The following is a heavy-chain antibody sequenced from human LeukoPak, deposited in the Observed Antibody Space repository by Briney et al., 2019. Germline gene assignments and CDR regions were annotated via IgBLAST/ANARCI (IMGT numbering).Heavy chain of an antibody. CDR1: GFTFTSSA. V-gene: IGHV1-58*02. D-gene: IGHD2-2*02. J-gene: IGHJ4*02. CDR2: IVVGSGNT. Sequence: ASVKVSCKASGFTFTSSAMLWVRQARGQRLEWIGWIVVGSGNTNYAQKFQERVTITRDMSTSTAYMELSSLRSEDTAVYYCAADLGSADIVVVPAAIWGQGTLVTVSS. CDR3: AADLGSADIVVVPAAI.